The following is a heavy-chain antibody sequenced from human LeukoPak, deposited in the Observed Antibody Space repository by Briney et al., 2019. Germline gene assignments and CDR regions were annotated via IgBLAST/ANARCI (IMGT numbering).Heavy chain of an antibody. D-gene: IGHD3-16*01. J-gene: IGHJ4*02. CDR1: GGSINSYY. Sequence: SETLSLTCTVSGGSINSYYCSSIPQPPGKGLERVWDIFYSGSTCYNPSLQSRDTISVDTSKHHFSLKLSSVTAADTAVYYCARARIFGGGRYYFDSWGQGTLVTVSS. V-gene: IGHV4-59*01. CDR3: ARARIFGGGRYYFDS. CDR2: IFYSGST.